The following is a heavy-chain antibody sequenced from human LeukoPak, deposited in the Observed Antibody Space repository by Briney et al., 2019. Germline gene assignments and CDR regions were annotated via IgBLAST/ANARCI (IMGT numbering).Heavy chain of an antibody. CDR1: GFTFSSYA. D-gene: IGHD3-3*01. CDR2: ISYDGSNK. V-gene: IGHV3-30-3*01. CDR3: ARDRVGATYYDFWSGTVDGMDV. J-gene: IGHJ6*02. Sequence: PWGSLRLSSAASGFTFSSYAMHWVRQAPGKGLEWVAVISYDGSNKYYADSVKGRFTISRDNSKNTLYLQMNSLRAEDTAVYYCARDRVGATYYDFWSGTVDGMDVWGQGTTVTVSS.